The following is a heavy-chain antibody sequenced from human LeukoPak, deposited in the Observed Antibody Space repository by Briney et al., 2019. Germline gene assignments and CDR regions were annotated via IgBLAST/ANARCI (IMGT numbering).Heavy chain of an antibody. CDR2: INPNSGGT. D-gene: IGHD1-26*01. Sequence: ASVKVSCKASGYTFTGYYMHWVRQAPGQGLEWMGWINPNSGGTNYAQKFQGRVTMTRDTSTSTVYMELSSLRSEDTAVYYCARDQGATSPSLDYWGQGTLVTVSS. CDR3: ARDQGATSPSLDY. J-gene: IGHJ4*02. CDR1: GYTFTGYY. V-gene: IGHV1-2*02.